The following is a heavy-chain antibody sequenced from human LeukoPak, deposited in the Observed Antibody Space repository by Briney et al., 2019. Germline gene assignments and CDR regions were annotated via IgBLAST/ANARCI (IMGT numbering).Heavy chain of an antibody. V-gene: IGHV4-59*01. CDR3: AGAIQRYCSSTSCYYDAFVI. Sequence: SETLSLTCTVSGGSISSYYWSWIRQPPGKGLEWIGYIYYSGSTNYNPSLKSRVTISVDTSKNQFSLKLSSVTAADTAVYYCAGAIQRYCSSTSCYYDAFVIWGQGTMVTVSS. CDR1: GGSISSYY. CDR2: IYYSGST. J-gene: IGHJ3*02. D-gene: IGHD2-2*01.